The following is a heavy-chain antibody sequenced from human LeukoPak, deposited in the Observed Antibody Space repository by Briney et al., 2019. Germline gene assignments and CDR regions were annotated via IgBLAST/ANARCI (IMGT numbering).Heavy chain of an antibody. CDR1: GGSISNYY. D-gene: IGHD6-19*01. Sequence: SETLSLTCTVSGGSISNYYWSWIRQPPGKGLEWIGYIYYSGSTNYNPSLKSRVTISVDTSKNQFSLKLSSVTAADTAVYYCARNGVTVAGTPYSDYWGQGTLVTVAS. V-gene: IGHV4-59*01. CDR3: ARNGVTVAGTPYSDY. J-gene: IGHJ4*02. CDR2: IYYSGST.